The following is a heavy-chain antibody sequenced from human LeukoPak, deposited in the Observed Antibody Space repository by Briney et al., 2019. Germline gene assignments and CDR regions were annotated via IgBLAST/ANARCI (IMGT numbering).Heavy chain of an antibody. D-gene: IGHD6-19*01. CDR3: ARDSSGWGLAV. J-gene: IGHJ6*02. CDR2: IGRAGDT. V-gene: IGHV3-13*04. Sequence: GGSLRLSCAAAGFTFSAYDMHWVRHATGKGLEWVSYIGRAGDTYYAGSVKGRFTISREDATNSLFLQMNSLGVGDTAVYYCARDSSGWGLAVWGQGTTVTVSS. CDR1: GFTFSAYD.